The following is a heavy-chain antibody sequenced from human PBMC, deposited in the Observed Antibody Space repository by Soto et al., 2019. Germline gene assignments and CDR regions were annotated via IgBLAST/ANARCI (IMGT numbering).Heavy chain of an antibody. CDR1: GFTFSDYY. D-gene: IGHD2-2*01. CDR2: ISSSGSAI. CDR3: ARPLGVVVPAALDY. J-gene: IGHJ4*02. Sequence: GGSLRLSCAASGFTFSDYYMSWIRQAPGEGLEWVSYISSSGSAIYYAYSVKGRFTISGDKAKKSLYLQMNSLRAEDTAVYYCARPLGVVVPAALDYLGQGTVVTVSS. V-gene: IGHV3-11*01.